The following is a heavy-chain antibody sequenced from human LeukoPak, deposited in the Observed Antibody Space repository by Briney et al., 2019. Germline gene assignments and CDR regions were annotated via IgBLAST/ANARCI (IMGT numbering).Heavy chain of an antibody. V-gene: IGHV1-69*13. Sequence: GASVKVSCKASGGTFNRYGFSWVRQAPGQGLEWMGGIIPLFDVANYAQKLQDRVTITADESTSTVYMELSSLRSDDTAVYFCAKWEGDPQFFDSWGQGTLVTVSS. CDR1: GGTFNRYG. D-gene: IGHD1-26*01. CDR3: AKWEGDPQFFDS. CDR2: IIPLFDVA. J-gene: IGHJ5*01.